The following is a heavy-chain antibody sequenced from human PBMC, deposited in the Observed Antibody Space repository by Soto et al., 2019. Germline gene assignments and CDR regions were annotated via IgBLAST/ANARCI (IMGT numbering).Heavy chain of an antibody. Sequence: QVYLVQSGAELKKPEASVKVSCKSSGYSFTTYGITWVRQAPGQGLEWMGWIIPYNGKTFYAQKFQARVTMTIDTSTSTAYMELRSLRSDDTAVYYCARDRGAYCSGGSCYVDPFYFDDWGQGTLVTVSS. CDR2: IIPYNGKT. CDR3: ARDRGAYCSGGSCYVDPFYFDD. J-gene: IGHJ4*02. CDR1: GYSFTTYG. V-gene: IGHV1-18*04. D-gene: IGHD2-15*01.